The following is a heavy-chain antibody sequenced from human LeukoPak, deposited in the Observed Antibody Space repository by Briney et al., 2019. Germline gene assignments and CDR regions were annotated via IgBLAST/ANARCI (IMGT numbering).Heavy chain of an antibody. Sequence: SETLSLTCTVSGGPISSYYWSWIRQPAGKGLEGIGRIYTSGSTNYNPSLKSRVTMSVDTPKNQFSLKLSSVTAADTAVYYCARDLPVIAAAGNYYYYYYMDVWRKGTTVTVSS. V-gene: IGHV4-4*07. CDR1: GGPISSYY. CDR3: ARDLPVIAAAGNYYYYYYMDV. CDR2: IYTSGST. D-gene: IGHD6-13*01. J-gene: IGHJ6*03.